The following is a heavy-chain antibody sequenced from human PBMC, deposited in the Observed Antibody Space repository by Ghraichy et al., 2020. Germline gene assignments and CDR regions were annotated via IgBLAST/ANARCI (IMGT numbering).Heavy chain of an antibody. D-gene: IGHD3-22*01. J-gene: IGHJ4*02. CDR3: ARLRGGDSRGYYYDFDT. CDR1: GGSIRDINSSWGTTYY. CDR2: VSNTGTT. V-gene: IGHV4-39*01. Sequence: SQTLSLTCLVSGGSIRDINSSWGTTYYWAWIRQSPGKGPEWIATVSNTGTTYYNPSLKSRVTISVDTSKNQFSLKVKSMSAADTALYYCARLRGGDSRGYYYDFDTWGQGTLVTVSS.